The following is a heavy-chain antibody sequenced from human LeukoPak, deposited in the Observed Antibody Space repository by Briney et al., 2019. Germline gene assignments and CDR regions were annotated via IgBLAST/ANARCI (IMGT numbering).Heavy chain of an antibody. CDR3: AIGGYYYDSSGYYRKKSFDY. V-gene: IGHV1-18*01. CDR1: GYTFTSYG. Sequence: ASVKVSCKASGYTFTSYGVSWVRQAPGQGLEWMGWISVYNDNTNYAQKLQGRVTMTTDTPTSTAYMELRSLRSDDTAVYYCAIGGYYYDSSGYYRKKSFDYWGQGTLVTVSS. J-gene: IGHJ4*02. D-gene: IGHD3-22*01. CDR2: ISVYNDNT.